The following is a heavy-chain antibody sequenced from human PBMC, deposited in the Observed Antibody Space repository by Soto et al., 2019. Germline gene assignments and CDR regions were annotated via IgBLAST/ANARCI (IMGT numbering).Heavy chain of an antibody. CDR2: IIPIFGTA. CDR3: AGGYDSSGYYGMKDAFDI. Sequence: SVKVSCKASGGTFSSYAISWVRQAPGQGLEWMGGIIPIFGTANYAQKFQGRVTITADESTSTAYMELSSLRSEDTAVYYCAGGYDSSGYYGMKDAFDIWGQGTMVTVS. CDR1: GGTFSSYA. J-gene: IGHJ3*02. V-gene: IGHV1-69*13. D-gene: IGHD3-22*01.